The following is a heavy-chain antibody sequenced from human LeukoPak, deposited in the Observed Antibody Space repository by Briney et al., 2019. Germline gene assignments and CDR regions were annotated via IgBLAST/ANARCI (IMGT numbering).Heavy chain of an antibody. CDR2: IYWDDDK. CDR1: GFSLSTSGVG. V-gene: IGHV2-5*02. D-gene: IGHD5-24*01. CDR3: AHRGREGYFDY. J-gene: IGHJ4*02. Sequence: ESGPTLVKPTQTLTLTCTFSGFSLSTSGVGVGWIRQPPGKALEWLALIYWDDDKRYSPSLKSRLTITKDTSKNQVVLTMTNMDPVDTATYYCAHRGREGYFDYWGQGTLVTVSS.